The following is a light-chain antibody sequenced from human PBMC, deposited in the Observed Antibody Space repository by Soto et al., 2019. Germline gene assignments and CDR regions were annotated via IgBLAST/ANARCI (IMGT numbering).Light chain of an antibody. CDR2: YDS. CDR1: NIGSKS. CDR3: QVWDSSSDRPPVYV. J-gene: IGLJ1*01. Sequence: SYELTQPPSVSVAPGKTARITCGGNNIGSKSVHWYQQKPGQAPVLVIYYDSDRPSGIPERFSGSNSGNTATLTISRVEAGDEADYYCQVWDSSSDRPPVYVFGTGTKVTVL. V-gene: IGLV3-21*04.